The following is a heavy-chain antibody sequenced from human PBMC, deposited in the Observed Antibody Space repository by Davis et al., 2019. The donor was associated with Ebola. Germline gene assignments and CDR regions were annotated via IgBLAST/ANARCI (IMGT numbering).Heavy chain of an antibody. D-gene: IGHD6-13*01. CDR3: ARALKPGIAAAGTGWFDP. CDR1: GFTFTSSA. V-gene: IGHV1-58*01. CDR2: IVVGSGNT. Sequence: SVKVSCKASGFTFTSSAVQWVRQARGQRLEWIGWIVVGSGNTNYAQKFQERVTITRDMSTSTAYMELSSLRSEDTAVYYCARALKPGIAAAGTGWFDPWGQGTLVTVSS. J-gene: IGHJ5*02.